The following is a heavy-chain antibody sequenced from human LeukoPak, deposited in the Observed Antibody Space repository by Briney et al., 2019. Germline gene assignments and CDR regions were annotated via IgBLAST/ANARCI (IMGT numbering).Heavy chain of an antibody. J-gene: IGHJ4*02. CDR1: GFTFSSHG. Sequence: GGSLRLSCAASGFTFSSHGMHWVRQAPGMGLEWVALILYAGSNEYYADSVQGRFTISRDSSRNTLYLQMNSLRDEDTAVYYCAKDGTGGYYYLDYWGQGTLVTVSS. V-gene: IGHV3-30*18. CDR2: ILYAGSNE. D-gene: IGHD3-22*01. CDR3: AKDGTGGYYYLDY.